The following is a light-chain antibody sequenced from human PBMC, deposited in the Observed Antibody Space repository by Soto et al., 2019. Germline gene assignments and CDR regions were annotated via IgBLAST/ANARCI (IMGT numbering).Light chain of an antibody. CDR1: SSNIGDNP. V-gene: IGLV1-44*01. CDR3: AAWDDSLNAL. CDR2: IND. J-gene: IGLJ1*01. Sequence: QSVLTQPPSASLTPGQRITMSGSGSSSNIGDNPVNWYQQLPGAAPKLLIYINDQRPSGVPDRFSGSKSGTSASLAISGLQPEDEADYYCAAWDDSLNALFGTGTKVT.